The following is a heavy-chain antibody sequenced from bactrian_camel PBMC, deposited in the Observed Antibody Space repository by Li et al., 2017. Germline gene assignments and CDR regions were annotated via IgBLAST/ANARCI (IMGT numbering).Heavy chain of an antibody. CDR2: IRRSGGET. J-gene: IGHJ4*01. D-gene: IGHD3*01. CDR3: AASGPDFVFTLEKRYFSY. V-gene: IGHV3-3*01. CDR1: GGTYSSYRSYC. Sequence: HVQLVESGGGSVKAGESLKLSCVAFGGTYSSYRSYCLGWFRQAPGKEREGIAAIRRSGGETWYADSVKGRFTISRDSAQNRLYLQMDSLKPEDTGRYYCAASGPDFVFTLEKRYFSYWGQGTQVTVS.